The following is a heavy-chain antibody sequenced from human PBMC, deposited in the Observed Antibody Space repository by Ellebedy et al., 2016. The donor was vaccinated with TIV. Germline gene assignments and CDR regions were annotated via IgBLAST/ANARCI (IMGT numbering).Heavy chain of an antibody. J-gene: IGHJ4*02. CDR2: ISAYNGYT. Sequence: AASVKVSCKASGYTFTIYYMHWVRQAPGQGLEWMGWISAYNGYTTFAQKFQGRVSMTTDTSASTAYMELRSLRSDDTAVYYCATDILTGYTHWGRGTLVTVSS. CDR1: GYTFTIYY. CDR3: ATDILTGYTH. V-gene: IGHV1-18*01. D-gene: IGHD3-9*01.